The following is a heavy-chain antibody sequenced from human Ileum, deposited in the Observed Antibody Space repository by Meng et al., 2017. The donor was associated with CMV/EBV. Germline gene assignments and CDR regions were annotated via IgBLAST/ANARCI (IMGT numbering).Heavy chain of an antibody. CDR3: VRQVVAASFDY. V-gene: IGHV4-30-4*08. CDR1: GGSITSGNYY. Sequence: QAQLQDSGPGPVKPSQPLSLTCTVSGGSITSGNYYWSWIRQPPGRGLEWIGYIYYSGSPYYKPSLKSRVTISLDTSKNQFPLNLRSVTATDSAVYYCVRQVVAASFDYWGQGALVTVSS. J-gene: IGHJ4*02. D-gene: IGHD2-15*01. CDR2: IYYSGSP.